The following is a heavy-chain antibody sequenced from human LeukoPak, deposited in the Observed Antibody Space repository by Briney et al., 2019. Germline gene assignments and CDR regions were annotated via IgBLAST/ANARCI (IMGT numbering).Heavy chain of an antibody. D-gene: IGHD3-10*01. V-gene: IGHV3-21*01. CDR1: GFTFSSYS. J-gene: IGHJ4*02. CDR2: ISTSSSYI. Sequence: GGSLRLSCAASGFTFSSYSMNWVRQAPGKGLEWVSSISTSSSYIYSADSVKGRFTISRDNAKNSLYLQMNSLRAEDTAVYYCARVRFGELLSADYWGQGTLVTAST. CDR3: ARVRFGELLSADY.